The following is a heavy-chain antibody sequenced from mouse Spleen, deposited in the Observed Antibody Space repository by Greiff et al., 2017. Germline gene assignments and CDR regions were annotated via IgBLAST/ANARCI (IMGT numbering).Heavy chain of an antibody. J-gene: IGHJ3*01. CDR2: INPDSSTI. V-gene: IGHV4-1*02. D-gene: IGHD1-2*01. CDR1: GFDFSRYW. CDR3: ARPLVLRLRKDFAY. Sequence: EVKLVESGGGLVQPGGSLKLSCAASGFDFSRYWMSWVRQAPGKGLEWIGEINPDSSTINYTPSLKDKFIISRDNAKNTLYLQMSKVRSEDTALYYCARPLVLRLRKDFAYWGQGTLVTVSA.